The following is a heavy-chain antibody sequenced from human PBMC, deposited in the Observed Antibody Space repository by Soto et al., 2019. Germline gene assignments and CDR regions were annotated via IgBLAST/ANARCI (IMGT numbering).Heavy chain of an antibody. V-gene: IGHV3-66*01. CDR1: EFTVNNNF. CDR2: IHPDGTT. Sequence: EVQLEESGGGLVQPGESLRLSCAVSEFTVNNNFMSWVRQAPGKGLEWVSIIHPDGTTRYADSVKGRFTISRDNSRNTVYLQINRLRVEDTAVYYCAAGRGYLIDHWGQGTLVTVSS. J-gene: IGHJ4*02. D-gene: IGHD6-25*01. CDR3: AAGRGYLIDH.